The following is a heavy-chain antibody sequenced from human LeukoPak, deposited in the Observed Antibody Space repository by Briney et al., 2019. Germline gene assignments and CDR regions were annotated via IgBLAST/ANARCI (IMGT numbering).Heavy chain of an antibody. Sequence: GASVKVSCKASGCTFTGYYMHWVRQAPGQGLEWMGWINPNSGGTNYAQKFQGRVTMTRDTSISTAYMELSRLRSDDTAVYYCARDLGILTGYYSNWFDPWGQGTLVTVSS. J-gene: IGHJ5*02. CDR2: INPNSGGT. CDR1: GCTFTGYY. V-gene: IGHV1-2*02. D-gene: IGHD3-9*01. CDR3: ARDLGILTGYYSNWFDP.